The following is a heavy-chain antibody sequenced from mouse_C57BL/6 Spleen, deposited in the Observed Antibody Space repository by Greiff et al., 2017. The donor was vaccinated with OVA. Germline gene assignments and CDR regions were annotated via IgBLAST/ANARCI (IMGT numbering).Heavy chain of an antibody. J-gene: IGHJ1*03. D-gene: IGHD1-1*01. Sequence: QVQLQQPGAELVRPGTSVKLSCKASGYTFTSYWMHWVKQRPGQGLEWIGVIDPSDSYTNYNQKFKGKATLTVDTSSSTDYMQLSSLTSEDSAVYYCARPAAYYYGSSSYWYFDVWGTGTTVTVSS. CDR3: ARPAAYYYGSSSYWYFDV. V-gene: IGHV1-59*01. CDR1: GYTFTSYW. CDR2: IDPSDSYT.